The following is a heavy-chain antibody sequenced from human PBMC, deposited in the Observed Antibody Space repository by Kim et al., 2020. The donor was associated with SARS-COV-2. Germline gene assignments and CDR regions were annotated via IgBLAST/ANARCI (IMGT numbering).Heavy chain of an antibody. D-gene: IGHD3-3*01. CDR3: ARDTSVSADY. Sequence: GGSLRLSCAASGFTFITYSMTWVRQAPGKGLEWVSSITNGGDNTYYADSVKGRFTISRDNSYNTLYLQMNSLRADDTAVYFCARDTSVSADYWGQGTLVTVSS. CDR1: GFTFITYS. V-gene: IGHV3-23*01. J-gene: IGHJ4*02. CDR2: ITNGGDNT.